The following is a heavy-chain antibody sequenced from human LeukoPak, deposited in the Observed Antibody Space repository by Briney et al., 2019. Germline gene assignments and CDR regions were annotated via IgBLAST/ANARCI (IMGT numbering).Heavy chain of an antibody. J-gene: IGHJ3*02. CDR3: VRGDRSYDWASTKDAFDI. V-gene: IGHV1-2*02. D-gene: IGHD3-9*01. CDR1: GYTFIGYY. Sequence: ASVKVSCKASGYTFIGYYIYWVRQAPGQGLEWMGWINPNTGGTKYAQKFQGRVTMTRDTSISTAYMELSRLRSDDTAVYYCVRGDRSYDWASTKDAFDIWGQGTMVTVSS. CDR2: INPNTGGT.